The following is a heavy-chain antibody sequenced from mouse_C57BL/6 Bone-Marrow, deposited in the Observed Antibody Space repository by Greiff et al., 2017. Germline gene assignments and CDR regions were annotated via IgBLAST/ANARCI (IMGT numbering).Heavy chain of an antibody. CDR2: ISSGGDYI. V-gene: IGHV5-9-1*02. Sequence: EVQLQESGEGLVKPGGSLNLSCAASGFTFSSYAMSWVRQTPEKRLEWVAYISSGGDYIYYADTVKGRFTISRDNARNTLYLQMSSLKSEDTAMYYCTRDARTTARRRFAYWGQGTLVTVSA. CDR3: TRDARTTARRRFAY. CDR1: GFTFSSYA. J-gene: IGHJ3*01. D-gene: IGHD1-2*01.